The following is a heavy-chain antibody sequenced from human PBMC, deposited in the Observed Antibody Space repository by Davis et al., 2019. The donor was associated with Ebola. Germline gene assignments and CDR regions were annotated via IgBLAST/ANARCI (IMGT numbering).Heavy chain of an antibody. J-gene: IGHJ6*04. CDR1: GYTFTGYY. D-gene: IGHD2-2*02. CDR2: INPSGGST. Sequence: ASVKVSCKASGYTFTGYYMHWVRQAPGQGLEWMGIINPSGGSTTYAQKFQGRVTMTRDTSTRTVYMELSSLRSEDTAVYYCAGGYQLLYGDVWGKGTTVTVSS. CDR3: AGGYQLLYGDV. V-gene: IGHV1-46*01.